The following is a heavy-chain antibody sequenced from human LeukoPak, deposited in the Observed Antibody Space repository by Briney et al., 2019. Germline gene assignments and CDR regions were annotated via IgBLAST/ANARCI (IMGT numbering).Heavy chain of an antibody. J-gene: IGHJ4*02. CDR1: GGSFSGYY. D-gene: IGHD3-22*01. V-gene: IGHV4-34*01. CDR2: IKQSGTT. Sequence: SETLSLTCAVYGGSFSGYYWSWIRQPPGKGLEWIGEIKQSGTTNYNPSLKSRVTISVDTSKNQFSLKVSSVTAADTAVYYCARAVSGYYSDYFDYWGQGTLVTVSS. CDR3: ARAVSGYYSDYFDY.